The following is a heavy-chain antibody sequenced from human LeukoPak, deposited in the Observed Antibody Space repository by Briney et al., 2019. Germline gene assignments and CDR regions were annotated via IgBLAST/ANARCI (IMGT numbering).Heavy chain of an antibody. CDR2: VYYGRSP. CDR1: GDSISRSTYY. Sequence: PSETLSLTCTVSGDSISRSTYYWAWIRQPPGTGLEWIGSVYYGRSPYFNPSLESRATISVDTSKNHFSLKMSSVTAADTAVYYCARSSGTGTFSYWGQGTLVTASS. D-gene: IGHD6-25*01. J-gene: IGHJ4*02. CDR3: ARSSGTGTFSY. V-gene: IGHV4-39*02.